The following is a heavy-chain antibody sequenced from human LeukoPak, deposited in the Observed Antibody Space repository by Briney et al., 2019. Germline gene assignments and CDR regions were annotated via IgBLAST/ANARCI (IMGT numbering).Heavy chain of an antibody. CDR1: GGSISSGGNY. Sequence: SQTLSLTCTVSGGSISSGGNYWSWIRQHPGKGLEWIGYIYYSGSTYYNPSLKSRVTISVDTSKNQFSLKLSSVTAADTAVYYCARDRVVVVPAASAQYYYGMDVWGQGTTVTVSS. D-gene: IGHD2-2*01. CDR2: IYYSGST. V-gene: IGHV4-31*03. CDR3: ARDRVVVVPAASAQYYYGMDV. J-gene: IGHJ6*02.